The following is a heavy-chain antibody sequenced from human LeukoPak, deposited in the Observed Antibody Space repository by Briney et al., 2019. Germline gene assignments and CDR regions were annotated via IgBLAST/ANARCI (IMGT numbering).Heavy chain of an antibody. CDR1: GFTFSPYW. V-gene: IGHV3-7*01. CDR2: IKQHGTEK. J-gene: IGHJ4*02. Sequence: GGSLRLSCTASGFTFSPYWMTSVRQAPGKGLEWVASIKQHGTEKYYVDSVKGRFTVSRDNTKNSLYLQMNSLRAEDTAVYYCAMNHDYWGQGTLVTVSS. CDR3: AMNHDY.